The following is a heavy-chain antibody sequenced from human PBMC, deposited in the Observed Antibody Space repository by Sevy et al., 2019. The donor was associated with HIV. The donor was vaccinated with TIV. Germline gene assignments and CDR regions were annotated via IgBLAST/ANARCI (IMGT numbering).Heavy chain of an antibody. Sequence: GESLKISCAASGFTFTNHWMNWVRQAPGKGLEWVANIKQGGNEKYYLDSVGGQFTLSRDNAKNSGSLQMNSLRAEDTAIYYCARGGPLVDAALIPWGLDVWGQGTTVTVSS. CDR1: GFTFTNHW. CDR2: IKQGGNEK. CDR3: ARGGPLVDAALIPWGLDV. D-gene: IGHD5-18*01. V-gene: IGHV3-7*01. J-gene: IGHJ6*02.